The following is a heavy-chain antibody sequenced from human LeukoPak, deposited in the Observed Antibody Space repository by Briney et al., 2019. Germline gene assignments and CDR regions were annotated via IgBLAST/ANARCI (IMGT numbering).Heavy chain of an antibody. CDR2: IKQDGSEK. Sequence: PGGSPRLSCAASGFTFSSYWMSWVRQAPGKGLEWVANIKQDGSEKYYVDSVKGRFTISRDNAKNSLYLQMNSLRAEDTAVYYCARDQDYYGSGTKSAPAFDIWGQGTMVTVSS. CDR3: ARDQDYYGSGTKSAPAFDI. J-gene: IGHJ3*02. CDR1: GFTFSSYW. V-gene: IGHV3-7*01. D-gene: IGHD3-10*01.